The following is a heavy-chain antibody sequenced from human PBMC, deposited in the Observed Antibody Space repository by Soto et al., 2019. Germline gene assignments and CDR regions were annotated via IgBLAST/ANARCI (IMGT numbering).Heavy chain of an antibody. D-gene: IGHD3-9*01. Sequence: ASVKVSCKASGYTFTGYYMHWVRQAPGQGLEWMGWINPNSGGTNYAQKFQGWVTMTRDTSNSTAYMELSRLRSDDTAVYYCARDSSIPNPHYDILTGYQYYYGMDVWGQGTTVTVSS. V-gene: IGHV1-2*04. CDR2: INPNSGGT. J-gene: IGHJ6*02. CDR1: GYTFTGYY. CDR3: ARDSSIPNPHYDILTGYQYYYGMDV.